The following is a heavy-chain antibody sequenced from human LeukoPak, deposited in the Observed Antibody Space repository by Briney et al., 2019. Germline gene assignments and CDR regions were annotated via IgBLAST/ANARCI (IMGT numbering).Heavy chain of an antibody. Sequence: GGSLRLSCAASGFPFSRYSMNWVRQAPGEGPEWVSSITSSSSNKDYVDSVKGRFTVSRDNAKNSLYLQMDSLRVEDTAVYYCARERFHGSGAPKSDYWGQGTLVTVSS. CDR2: ITSSSSNK. CDR1: GFPFSRYS. D-gene: IGHD3-10*01. J-gene: IGHJ4*02. V-gene: IGHV3-21*01. CDR3: ARERFHGSGAPKSDY.